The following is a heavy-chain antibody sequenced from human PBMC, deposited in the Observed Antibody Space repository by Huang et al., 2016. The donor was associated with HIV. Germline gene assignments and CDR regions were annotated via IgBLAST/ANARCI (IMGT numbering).Heavy chain of an antibody. J-gene: IGHJ6*03. Sequence: QLQLQESGPGPVKPSATLSLTCSVSGGSISGSRYYWGWIRQPPGKGLEWIGSIYYSGGSHYRPSLKSRVTISVDTSKNQFSLKLSSVTAADTAVYYCARGQSGPSQWLASLGNYYYYMDVWGKGTTVTVSS. CDR1: GGSISGSRYY. D-gene: IGHD6-19*01. CDR2: IYYSGGS. CDR3: ARGQSGPSQWLASLGNYYYYMDV. V-gene: IGHV4-39*01.